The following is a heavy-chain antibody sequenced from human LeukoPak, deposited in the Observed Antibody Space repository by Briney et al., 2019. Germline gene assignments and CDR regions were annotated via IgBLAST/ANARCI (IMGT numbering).Heavy chain of an antibody. Sequence: SETLSPTCTVSGGSISSYYWSWIRQPPGKGLEWIGTIHYSGSTYYNPSLKSRVTISVDRSKNQFSLKLSSVTAADTAVYYCARDREEWFSGKDAFDIWGQGTMVTVSS. CDR1: GGSISSYY. CDR2: IHYSGST. CDR3: ARDREEWFSGKDAFDI. J-gene: IGHJ3*02. D-gene: IGHD3-3*01. V-gene: IGHV4-59*12.